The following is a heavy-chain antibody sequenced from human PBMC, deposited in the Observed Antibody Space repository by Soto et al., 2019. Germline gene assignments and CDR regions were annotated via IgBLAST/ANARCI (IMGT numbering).Heavy chain of an antibody. V-gene: IGHV1-69*13. D-gene: IGHD3-3*01. J-gene: IGHJ4*02. CDR1: GGTLSSYA. CDR3: ARFSLRFLEWSPFDY. Sequence: SVKVSCKASGGTLSSYAISWGRQAPGQGLEWMGGIIPIFGTANYAQKFQGRVTITADESTSTAYMELSSLRSEDTAVYYCARFSLRFLEWSPFDYWGQGSLVTVSS. CDR2: IIPIFGTA.